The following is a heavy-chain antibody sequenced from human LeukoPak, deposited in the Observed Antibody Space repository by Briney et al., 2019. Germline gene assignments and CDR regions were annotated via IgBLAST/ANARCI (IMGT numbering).Heavy chain of an antibody. Sequence: PGGSLRLSCTASGFTFGDYAMSWVRQAPGKGLEWVGFIRSKAYGGTTEYAASVKGRFTISRDDSKSIAYLQMNSLKTEDTAAYYCTRELFSSRLAFDYWGQGTLVTVSS. CDR2: IRSKAYGGTT. J-gene: IGHJ4*02. CDR1: GFTFGDYA. CDR3: TRELFSSRLAFDY. D-gene: IGHD6-13*01. V-gene: IGHV3-49*04.